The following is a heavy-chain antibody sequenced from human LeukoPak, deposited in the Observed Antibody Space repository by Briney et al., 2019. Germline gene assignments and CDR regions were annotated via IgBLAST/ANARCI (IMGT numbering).Heavy chain of an antibody. CDR3: AREGCSGGSCYFDY. CDR2: IRYHGRDK. CDR1: GFTFSSYG. V-gene: IGHV3-30*02. J-gene: IGHJ4*02. Sequence: GGSLRLSCAASGFTFSSYGMHWVRQAPGKGLEWVAFIRYHGRDKYYGDSVKGRFTISRDNSRNTLYLQMDSLRGEDTAVYYCAREGCSGGSCYFDYWGQGTLVTVSS. D-gene: IGHD2-15*01.